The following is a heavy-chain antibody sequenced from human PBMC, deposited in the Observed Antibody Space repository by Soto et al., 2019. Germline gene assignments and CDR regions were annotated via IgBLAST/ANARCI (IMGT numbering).Heavy chain of an antibody. CDR1: GFTFSSYT. CDR3: ARGPTSGTYVY. D-gene: IGHD1-26*01. CDR2: ISSSSSYI. V-gene: IGHV3-21*06. Sequence: AGGSLRLSCAASGFTFSSYTMNWVRQAPGKGLEWVSSISSSSSYIHYADSVKGRFTISRDNAKNSLYLHMNSLRVEDTAVYYCARGPTSGTYVYWGQGTLVTVSS. J-gene: IGHJ4*02.